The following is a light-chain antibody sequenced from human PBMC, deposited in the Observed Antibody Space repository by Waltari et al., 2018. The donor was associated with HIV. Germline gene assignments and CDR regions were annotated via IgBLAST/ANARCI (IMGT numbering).Light chain of an antibody. Sequence: DIVMTQSPGALSVSPGESATLSCRASLSVGTKLAWYQQKPGQAPRLLSYAASTRATGTPGRFSGSGSGTEFTLTISSLQSEDFAVYYCQQYNNWPPFTFGPGTKVDI. CDR3: QQYNNWPPFT. V-gene: IGKV3-15*01. J-gene: IGKJ3*01. CDR2: AAS. CDR1: LSVGTK.